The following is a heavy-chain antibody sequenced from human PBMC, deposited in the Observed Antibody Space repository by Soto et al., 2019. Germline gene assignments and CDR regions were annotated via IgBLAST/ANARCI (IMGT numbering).Heavy chain of an antibody. Sequence: SVKVSCKASGFTFTSSAVQWVRQARGQRLEWIGWIVVGSGNTNYAQKFQERVTITRDMSTSTAYMELSSLRSEDTAVYYCAADASTIFGVVHFDYWGQGNLVTVSS. J-gene: IGHJ4*02. D-gene: IGHD3-3*01. CDR2: IVVGSGNT. CDR3: AADASTIFGVVHFDY. V-gene: IGHV1-58*01. CDR1: GFTFTSSA.